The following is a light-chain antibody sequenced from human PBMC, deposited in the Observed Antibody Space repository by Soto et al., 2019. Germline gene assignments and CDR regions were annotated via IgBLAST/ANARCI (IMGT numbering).Light chain of an antibody. CDR1: QSVSTA. Sequence: EVVLTQSPVTLSLSPGDRAALSCRASQSVSTAVAWYQQKPGQAPRLLIYDASDRATGVPARFSGSGSETDFTLTISSLEPEDFAVYFCQQRRNRPPTFGQGTKLDI. CDR2: DAS. V-gene: IGKV3-11*01. J-gene: IGKJ2*01. CDR3: QQRRNRPPT.